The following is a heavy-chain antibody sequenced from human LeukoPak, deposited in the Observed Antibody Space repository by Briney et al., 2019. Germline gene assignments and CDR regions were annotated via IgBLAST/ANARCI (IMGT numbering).Heavy chain of an antibody. CDR3: ARAPDSSGYYYISDY. CDR2: TYRGGST. D-gene: IGHD3-22*01. J-gene: IGHJ4*02. CDR1: GFTVSSHY. Sequence: GGSLRLSWAAAGFTVSSHYMSWVRQAPGKGRGWVSVTYRGGSTYYADSVNGRFTISRDNSKNTVYLQMNSLRAEDTAVYYCARAPDSSGYYYISDYWGQGTLVTVSS. V-gene: IGHV3-53*01.